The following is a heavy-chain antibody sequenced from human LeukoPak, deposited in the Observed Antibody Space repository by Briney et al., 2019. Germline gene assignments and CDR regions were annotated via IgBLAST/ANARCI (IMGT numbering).Heavy chain of an antibody. Sequence: SETLSLTCTVSGGSISSSSYYWGWIRQPPGKGPGWIGCIYYSGSTYYNPSLKSRVTISVDTSKNQFSLKLSSVTAADTAVYYCARDGGCSGGSCYLIYWYFDLWGRGTLVTVSS. CDR1: GGSISSSSYY. V-gene: IGHV4-39*02. CDR2: IYYSGST. J-gene: IGHJ2*01. D-gene: IGHD2-15*01. CDR3: ARDGGCSGGSCYLIYWYFDL.